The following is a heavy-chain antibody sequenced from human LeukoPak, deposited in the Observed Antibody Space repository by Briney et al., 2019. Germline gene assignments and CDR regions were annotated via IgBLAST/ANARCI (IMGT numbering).Heavy chain of an antibody. D-gene: IGHD4-17*01. V-gene: IGHV3-66*01. CDR2: IYSGGST. J-gene: IGHJ6*02. CDR3: ARSTVTTVYGMDV. Sequence: GGSLRLSCAASGFTVSSNYMSWVRQAPGKRLEWVSVIYSGGSTYYADSVKGRFTISRDNSKNTLYLQMNSLRAEDTAVYYCARSTVTTVYGMDVWGQGTTVTVSS. CDR1: GFTVSSNY.